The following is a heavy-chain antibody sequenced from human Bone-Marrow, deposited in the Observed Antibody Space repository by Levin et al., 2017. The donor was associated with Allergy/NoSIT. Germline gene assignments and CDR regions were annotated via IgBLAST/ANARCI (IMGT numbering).Heavy chain of an antibody. CDR1: GYTLSSYD. D-gene: IGHD3-3*01. CDR3: ARGRGGTSFGMIIVSAYSCFDL. J-gene: IGHJ2*01. Sequence: ASVKVSCEASGYTLSSYDINWLRQAPGQGLEWMGWMNPSSGNKGYAQKFQDRVPLTRDTSINTAYMELSRLKSDDPAVYYWARGRGGTSFGMIIVSAYSCFDLWGRGTLVTVSS. CDR2: MNPSSGNK. V-gene: IGHV1-8*01.